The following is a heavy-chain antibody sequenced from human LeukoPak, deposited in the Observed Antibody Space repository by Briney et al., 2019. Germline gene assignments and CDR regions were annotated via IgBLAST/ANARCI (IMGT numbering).Heavy chain of an antibody. J-gene: IGHJ4*02. Sequence: SEGSLRLSCVVSGCTFSSYAMHWVRQAPGKGLEYVSAISSNGGSTYYANSVKGRFTISRDNSKNTPYLQMGSLRVEDMAVYYCARASSGWYGYWGQGTLVTVSS. CDR2: ISSNGGST. V-gene: IGHV3-64*01. CDR1: GCTFSSYA. CDR3: ARASSGWYGY. D-gene: IGHD6-19*01.